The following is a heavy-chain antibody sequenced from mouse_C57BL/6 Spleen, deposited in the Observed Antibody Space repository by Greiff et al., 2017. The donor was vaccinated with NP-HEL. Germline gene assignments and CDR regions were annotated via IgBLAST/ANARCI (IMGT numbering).Heavy chain of an antibody. D-gene: IGHD1-1*01. V-gene: IGHV1-42*01. CDR3: AHPGGSSYWYFDV. J-gene: IGHJ1*03. CDR1: GYSFTGYY. Sequence: EVQLQQSGPELVKPGASVKISCKASGYSFTGYYMNWVKQSPEKSLEWIGEINPSTGGTTYNQKFKAKATLTVDKSSSTAYMQLKSLTSEDSAVYYCAHPGGSSYWYFDVWGTGTTVTVSS. CDR2: INPSTGGT.